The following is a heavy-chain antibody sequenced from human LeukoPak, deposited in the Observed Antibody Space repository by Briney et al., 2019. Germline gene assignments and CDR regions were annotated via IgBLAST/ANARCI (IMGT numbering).Heavy chain of an antibody. D-gene: IGHD2-21*02. CDR3: ATLIGLVVTARSHPYYFDY. CDR1: GYTLTELS. V-gene: IGHV1-24*01. J-gene: IGHJ4*02. CDR2: FDPEDGET. Sequence: ASVKVSCKVSGYTLTELSMHWVRQAPGKGLEWMGGFDPEDGETIYAQKFQGRVTMTEDTSTDTAYMELSSLRSEDTAVYYCATLIGLVVTARSHPYYFDYWGQGTLVTVSS.